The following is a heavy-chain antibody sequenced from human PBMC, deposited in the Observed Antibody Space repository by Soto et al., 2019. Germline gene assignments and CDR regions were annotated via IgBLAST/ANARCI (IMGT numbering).Heavy chain of an antibody. V-gene: IGHV3-23*01. Sequence: GGSLRLSCAGSGFTFSNYAMSWVRQAPGKGLAWVSAISGSGGSTYYADSVKGRFTISRDNSKSTLYLQMNSLRAEDTALYYCAKVPVGATGRFDYWGQGTLVTVS. D-gene: IGHD1-26*01. J-gene: IGHJ4*02. CDR1: GFTFSNYA. CDR3: AKVPVGATGRFDY. CDR2: ISGSGGST.